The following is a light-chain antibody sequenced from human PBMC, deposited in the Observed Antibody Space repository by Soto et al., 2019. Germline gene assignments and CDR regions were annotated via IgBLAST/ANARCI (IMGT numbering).Light chain of an antibody. CDR1: QDIRNY. J-gene: IGKJ1*01. V-gene: IGKV1-6*01. Sequence: AVQMTQSPSSLSASVGDRVTITCRASQDIRNYLSWYQHKPGKAPKLLIYGASSLQSGVPSRFAGSGSGTDFTLTISGLQPEDSASYFCLQDHNYFWTFGQGTKVEVK. CDR2: GAS. CDR3: LQDHNYFWT.